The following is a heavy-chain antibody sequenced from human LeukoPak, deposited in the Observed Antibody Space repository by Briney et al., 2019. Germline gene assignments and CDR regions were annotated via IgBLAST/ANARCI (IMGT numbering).Heavy chain of an antibody. D-gene: IGHD3-16*02. CDR3: ARVNRFDDYVWGSYRHAIYFDY. CDR1: GGSISSGGYY. J-gene: IGHJ4*02. V-gene: IGHV4-31*03. CDR2: IYYSGST. Sequence: PSETLSLTCTASGGSISSGGYYWSWIRQHPGKGLEWIGYIYYSGSTYYNPSLKSRVTISVDTSKNQFSLKLSSVTAADTAVYYCARVNRFDDYVWGSYRHAIYFDYWGQGTLVTVSS.